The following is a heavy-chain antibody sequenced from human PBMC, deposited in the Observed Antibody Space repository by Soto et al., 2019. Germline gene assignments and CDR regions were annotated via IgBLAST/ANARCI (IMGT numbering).Heavy chain of an antibody. D-gene: IGHD6-6*01. Sequence: QVQLVQSGAEVKKPGSSVKVSCKASGGTFSSYAISWVRQAPGQGLEWMGGIIPIFGTANYAQKFQGRVTITADESPSTAYMELSSLRSEDTAVYYCARANLSAARHFALGGDPSGHFDYWGQGTLVTVSS. CDR1: GGTFSSYA. V-gene: IGHV1-69*01. CDR3: ARANLSAARHFALGGDPSGHFDY. J-gene: IGHJ4*02. CDR2: IIPIFGTA.